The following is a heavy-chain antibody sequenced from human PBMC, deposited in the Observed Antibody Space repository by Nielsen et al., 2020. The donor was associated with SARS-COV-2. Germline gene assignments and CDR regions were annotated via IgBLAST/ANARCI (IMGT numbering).Heavy chain of an antibody. D-gene: IGHD2-15*01. CDR3: AKDGGYGMDV. J-gene: IGHJ6*02. Sequence: GGSLRLSCAVSGFTFDDYAMHWVRQAPGKGLEWVSGISWNSGSIGYADSVKGRFTISRDNAKNSLYLQMNSLRAEDTALYYCAKDGGYGMDVWGQGTTVTVSS. V-gene: IGHV3-9*01. CDR2: ISWNSGSI. CDR1: GFTFDDYA.